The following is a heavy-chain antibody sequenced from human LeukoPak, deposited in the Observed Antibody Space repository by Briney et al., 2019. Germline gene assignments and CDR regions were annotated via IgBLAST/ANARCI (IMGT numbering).Heavy chain of an antibody. D-gene: IGHD2-2*02. CDR1: GGSISSGTYY. Sequence: PSETLSLTCTVSGGSISSGTYYWGWIRQPPGKGLECIGTIYYSGSTSHNPSLKSRVTISVDTSKNQFSLKLTSVTAADTAVYYCAGTYRLRRFDPWGQGTLVTVSS. V-gene: IGHV4-39*01. CDR2: IYYSGST. CDR3: AGTYRLRRFDP. J-gene: IGHJ5*02.